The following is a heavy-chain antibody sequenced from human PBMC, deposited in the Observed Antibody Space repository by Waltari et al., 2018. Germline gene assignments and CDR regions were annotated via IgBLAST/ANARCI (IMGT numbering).Heavy chain of an antibody. D-gene: IGHD1-26*01. CDR2: IYYSGST. CDR3: ARSSVGANWFDP. Sequence: QVQLQESGPGLVKPSETLSLPCTVSGRSISSYYWRWTRQPPGKGLEWIGYIYYSGSTNYNPSLKSRVTISVDTSKNQFSLKLSSVTAADTAVYYCARSSVGANWFDPWGQGTLVTVSS. V-gene: IGHV4-59*01. CDR1: GRSISSYY. J-gene: IGHJ5*02.